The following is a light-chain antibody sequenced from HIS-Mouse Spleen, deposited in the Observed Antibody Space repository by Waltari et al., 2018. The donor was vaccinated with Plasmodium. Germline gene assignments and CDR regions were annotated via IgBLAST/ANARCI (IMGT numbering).Light chain of an antibody. CDR1: SPTIGSTP. J-gene: IGLJ2*01. V-gene: IGLV1-44*01. Sequence: SVLTQPPSASGTPGQRATISCSGRSPTIGSTPVNWSQQLPGTAPKLLIYSKNQRPSGVPDRFSGSKSGTSASLAISGLQSEDEADYYCAAWDDSLNGPVSGGGTKLTVL. CDR3: AAWDDSLNGPV. CDR2: SKN.